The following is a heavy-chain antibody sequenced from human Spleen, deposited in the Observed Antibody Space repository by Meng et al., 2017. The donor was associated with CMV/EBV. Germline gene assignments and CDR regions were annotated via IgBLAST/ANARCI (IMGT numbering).Heavy chain of an antibody. D-gene: IGHD2-15*01. CDR3: ASGYSSGGSCPLDY. Sequence: GESLKISCAASGFTFSSYGMHWVRQAPGKGLEWVAFIRYDGSNKYYADSVKGRFTVSRDNSKNTLYLQMNSLRAEDTAVYYCASGYSSGGSCPLDYWGQGTLVTVSS. J-gene: IGHJ4*02. V-gene: IGHV3-30*02. CDR1: GFTFSSYG. CDR2: IRYDGSNK.